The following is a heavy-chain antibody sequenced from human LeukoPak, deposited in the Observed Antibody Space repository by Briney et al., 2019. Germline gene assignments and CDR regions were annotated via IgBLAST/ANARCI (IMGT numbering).Heavy chain of an antibody. CDR1: GYTFTGYY. Sequence: ASVKVSCKASGYTFTGYYMHWVRQAPGQGXXWMGWINPNSGGTNYAQKFQGRVTMTRDTSISTAYMELSRLRSDDTAVYYCARDSAVTGRDDAFDIWGQGTMVTVSS. CDR3: ARDSAVTGRDDAFDI. D-gene: IGHD4-17*01. J-gene: IGHJ3*02. V-gene: IGHV1-2*02. CDR2: INPNSGGT.